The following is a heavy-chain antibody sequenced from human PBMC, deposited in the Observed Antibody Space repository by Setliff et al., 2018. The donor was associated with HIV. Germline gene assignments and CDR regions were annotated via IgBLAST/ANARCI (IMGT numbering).Heavy chain of an antibody. Sequence: SETLSLTCAVSGGSISSSNWWRWVRQPPGKWLEWIGEIYHSGSTNYKSSLKSRVTISVDKYKNQFSLKLSSVTAADTGVFYCARGSGYDSYYYYYMDVWGKGTTVTVSS. D-gene: IGHD5-12*01. V-gene: IGHV4-4*02. CDR1: GGSISSSNW. CDR2: IYHSGST. J-gene: IGHJ6*03. CDR3: ARGSGYDSYYYYYMDV.